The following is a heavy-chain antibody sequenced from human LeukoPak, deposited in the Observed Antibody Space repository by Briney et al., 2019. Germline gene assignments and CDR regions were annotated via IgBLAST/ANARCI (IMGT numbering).Heavy chain of an antibody. D-gene: IGHD6-6*01. Sequence: GESLKISCKGSGYSFTSYWIGWVRQMPGKGLEWMGIIYPGDSDTRYSPSFQGQVTISADKSISAAYLQWSSLKASDTAMYYCARHGAYSSSYFYYYYYGMDVWGQGTTVTVSS. J-gene: IGHJ6*02. CDR1: GYSFTSYW. CDR3: ARHGAYSSSYFYYYYYGMDV. V-gene: IGHV5-51*01. CDR2: IYPGDSDT.